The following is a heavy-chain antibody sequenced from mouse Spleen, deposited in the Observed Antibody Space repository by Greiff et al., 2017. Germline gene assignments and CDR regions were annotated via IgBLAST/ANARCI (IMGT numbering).Heavy chain of an antibody. V-gene: IGHV5-9*01. J-gene: IGHJ2*01. D-gene: IGHD4-1*01. CDR2: ISGGGGNT. Sequence: EVKLMESGGGLVKPGGSLKLSCAASGFTFSSYTMSWVRQTPEKRLEWVATISGGGGNTYYPDSVKGRFTISRDNAKNTLYLQMSSLRSEDTALYYCARRGWDTYFDYWGQGTTLTVSS. CDR1: GFTFSSYT. CDR3: ARRGWDTYFDY.